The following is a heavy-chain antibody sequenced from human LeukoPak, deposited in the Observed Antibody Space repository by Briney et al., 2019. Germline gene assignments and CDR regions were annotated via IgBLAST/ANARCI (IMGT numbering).Heavy chain of an antibody. J-gene: IGHJ4*02. CDR1: GGSISSGGYY. CDR3: ARVEGGSSIFDY. V-gene: IGHV4-31*03. CDR2: IYYSGST. Sequence: PSETLSLTCTVSGGSISSGGYYWSRIRQHPGKGLEWIGYIYYSGSTYYNPSLKSRVTISVDTSKNQFSLKLSSVTAADTAVYYCARVEGGSSIFDYWGQGTLVTVSS. D-gene: IGHD1-26*01.